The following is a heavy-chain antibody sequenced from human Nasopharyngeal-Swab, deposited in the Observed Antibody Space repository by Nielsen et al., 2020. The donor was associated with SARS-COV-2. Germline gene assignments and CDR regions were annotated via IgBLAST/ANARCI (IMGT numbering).Heavy chain of an antibody. V-gene: IGHV3-11*01. Sequence: GGSLRLSWAASGFSFRDYYISRIRQDPGKGLERVSYISTTGTTIYYADSVKGRFIISRDNAKNSLFLQMNSLRAGDTALYYCAKLGGLYDFWSGYYDYMDVWGKGTTVTVSS. CDR2: ISTTGTTI. CDR1: GFSFRDYY. CDR3: AKLGGLYDFWSGYYDYMDV. D-gene: IGHD3-3*01. J-gene: IGHJ6*03.